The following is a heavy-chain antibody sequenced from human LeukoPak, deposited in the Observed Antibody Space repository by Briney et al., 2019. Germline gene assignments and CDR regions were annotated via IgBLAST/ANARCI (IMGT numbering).Heavy chain of an antibody. Sequence: SETLSLTCTVSGGSISSNTYFWGWIRQPPGKGLEWIGSISYSGGTYYNPSLKSRVAVSVGTSKTQFSLKLRSVTATDTGVYYCARHIPLIHSVTGSYHYYMDVWGEGTTVTVSS. J-gene: IGHJ6*03. CDR1: GGSISSNTYF. CDR3: ARHIPLIHSVTGSYHYYMDV. D-gene: IGHD2-21*01. CDR2: ISYSGGT. V-gene: IGHV4-39*01.